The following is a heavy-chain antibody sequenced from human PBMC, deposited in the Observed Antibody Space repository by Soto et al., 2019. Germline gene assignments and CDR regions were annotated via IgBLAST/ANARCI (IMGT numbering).Heavy chain of an antibody. J-gene: IGHJ5*02. D-gene: IGHD1-7*01. CDR1: GGSISSSSYY. CDR2: IYYSGST. Sequence: SETLSLTCTVSGGSISSSSYYWGWIRQPPGKGLEWIGYIYYSGSTYYNPSLKSRVAISVDTSKNQFSLKLSSVTAADTAVYYCARVLLELHTPSNWFDPWGQGTLVTVSS. CDR3: ARVLLELHTPSNWFDP. V-gene: IGHV4-31*03.